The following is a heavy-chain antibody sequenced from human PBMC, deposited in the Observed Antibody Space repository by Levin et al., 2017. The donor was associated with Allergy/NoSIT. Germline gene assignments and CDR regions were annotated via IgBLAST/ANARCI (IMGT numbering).Heavy chain of an antibody. CDR1: GFNFANYG. Sequence: GESLKISCTASGFNFANYGMSWVRQAPGKGLEWVSGFSGRGDITHYADSVKGRFTLSRDNSKNTLLLQMNSLRAEDTAIYYCVKRIDFGGNYYFDYWGQGTLVTVSS. CDR2: FSGRGDIT. J-gene: IGHJ4*02. V-gene: IGHV3-23*01. CDR3: VKRIDFGGNYYFDY. D-gene: IGHD4-23*01.